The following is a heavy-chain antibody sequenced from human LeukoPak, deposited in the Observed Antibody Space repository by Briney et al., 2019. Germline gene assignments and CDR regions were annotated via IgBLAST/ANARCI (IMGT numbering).Heavy chain of an antibody. V-gene: IGHV7-4-1*02. J-gene: IGHJ2*01. D-gene: IGHD3-22*01. CDR2: INTNTGNP. CDR1: GYTFTSYA. CDR3: ARDSPYYYDREWYFDL. Sequence: ASVKVSCKASGYTFTSYAMNWVRQAPGQGLEWMGWINTNTGNPTYAQGFTGRFVFSLDTSVSTAYLQISSLKAEDPAVYYCARDSPYYYDREWYFDLWGRGTLVTVSS.